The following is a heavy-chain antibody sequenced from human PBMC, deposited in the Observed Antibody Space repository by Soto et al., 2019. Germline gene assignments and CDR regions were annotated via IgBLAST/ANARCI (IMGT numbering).Heavy chain of an antibody. D-gene: IGHD3-16*01. J-gene: IGHJ6*02. V-gene: IGHV1-18*01. CDR3: AMVDNYVTPTPQDV. CDR1: GYIFVNYG. CDR2: ISPYSGNT. Sequence: QVQLVQSGDEVRKPGSSVKVSCKASGYIFVNYGIAWVRQAPGQGLEWMGWISPYSGNTKYASKVQGRLTMTTDTSTSTDYMELGRLTSDDTAVYYCAMVDNYVTPTPQDVWGQGTTVTVSS.